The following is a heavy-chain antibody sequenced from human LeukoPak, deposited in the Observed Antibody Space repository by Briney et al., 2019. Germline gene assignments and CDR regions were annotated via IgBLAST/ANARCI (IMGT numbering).Heavy chain of an antibody. D-gene: IGHD4-23*01. J-gene: IGHJ4*02. CDR3: AREIDGGNPDY. Sequence: SETLSLTCTVSGGSISSYYWSWIRQPPGKGLEWIGSIYYSGSTYYNPSLKSRVTISVDTSKNQFSLKLSSVTAADTAVYYCAREIDGGNPDYWGQGTLVTVSS. CDR2: IYYSGST. V-gene: IGHV4-39*07. CDR1: GGSISSYY.